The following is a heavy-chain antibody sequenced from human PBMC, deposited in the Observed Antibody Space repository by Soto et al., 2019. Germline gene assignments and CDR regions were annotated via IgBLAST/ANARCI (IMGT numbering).Heavy chain of an antibody. V-gene: IGHV3-64*01. CDR3: ARGRVEDNNGWATHFDY. J-gene: IGHJ4*02. Sequence: EVQLVESGGGLVQPGGSLRLSCAASGFTFSGYSMFWGRQAPGKGLEYVSAINTNGVNTFYAKSVKGRFTISRDNSKNTMYLQMGSLRAEDMAVYYCARGRVEDNNGWATHFDYWGQGTLVTVSS. CDR2: INTNGVNT. D-gene: IGHD6-19*01. CDR1: GFTFSGYS.